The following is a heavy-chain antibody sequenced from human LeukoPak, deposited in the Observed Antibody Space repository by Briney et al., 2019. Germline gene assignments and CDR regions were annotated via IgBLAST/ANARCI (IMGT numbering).Heavy chain of an antibody. V-gene: IGHV4-30-2*01. CDR2: IYHSGST. CDR3: ASSRIAAAGGFDY. D-gene: IGHD6-13*01. CDR1: GGSISSGGYS. Sequence: TSETLSLTCTVSGGSISSGGYSWSWIRQPPGKGLEWIGYIYHSGSTYYNPSLKSRVTISVDRSKNQFSLKLSSVTAADTAVYYCASSRIAAAGGFDYWGQGTLVTVSS. J-gene: IGHJ4*02.